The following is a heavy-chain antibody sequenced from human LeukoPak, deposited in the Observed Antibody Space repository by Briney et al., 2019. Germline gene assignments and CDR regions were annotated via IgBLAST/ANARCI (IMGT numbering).Heavy chain of an antibody. CDR2: VHLSGRT. CDR1: GGSISSTNW. V-gene: IGHV4-4*02. J-gene: IGHJ4*02. CDR3: AREGGPYRPLDY. Sequence: GTLSLTCGVSGGSISSTNWWTWVRQPPGEGLEWIGEVHLSGRTNYNPSLESRVTMSVDMSENHISLKLTSVTAADTAVYYCAREGGPYRPLDYSGQGTLVTVSS.